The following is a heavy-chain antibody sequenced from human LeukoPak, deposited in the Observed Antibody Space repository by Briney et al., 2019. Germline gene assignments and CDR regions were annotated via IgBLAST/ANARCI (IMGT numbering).Heavy chain of an antibody. D-gene: IGHD3-22*01. J-gene: IGHJ6*02. Sequence: ASVKVSCKASGYTFTGYYMHWVRQAPGQGLEWMGWINPNSGGTNYAQKFQGRVTMTRDTSISTAYMELSRLRSDDTAVYYCVRAENYYDSSGYHRPYYYYGMDVWGQGTTVTVSS. CDR2: INPNSGGT. CDR3: VRAENYYDSSGYHRPYYYYGMDV. V-gene: IGHV1-2*02. CDR1: GYTFTGYY.